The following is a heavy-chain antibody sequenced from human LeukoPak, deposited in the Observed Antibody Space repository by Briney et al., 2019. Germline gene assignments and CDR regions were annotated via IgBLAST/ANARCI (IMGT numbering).Heavy chain of an antibody. CDR3: ARESYDSSGYVHAFDI. V-gene: IGHV1-18*01. CDR2: ISAYNGNT. D-gene: IGHD3-22*01. Sequence: ASVKVSCKASGYTFTSDGISWVRQAPGQGLEWMGWISAYNGNTNYAQKLQGRVTMTTDTSTSTAYMELRSLRSDDTAVYYCARESYDSSGYVHAFDIWGQGTMVTVSS. CDR1: GYTFTSDG. J-gene: IGHJ3*02.